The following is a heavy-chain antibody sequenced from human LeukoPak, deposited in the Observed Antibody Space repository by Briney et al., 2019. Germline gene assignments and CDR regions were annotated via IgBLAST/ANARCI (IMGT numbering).Heavy chain of an antibody. CDR2: INHSGST. D-gene: IGHD3-16*01. V-gene: IGHV4-34*01. CDR1: GGSFSGYY. CDR3: ARGLDYVSAGGEYWFDP. Sequence: SETLSLTCAVYGGSFSGYYWSWIRQPPGKGLEWIGEINHSGSTNYNPSLKSRVTISVDTSKNQFSLKLSSVTAADTAVYYCARGLDYVSAGGEYWFDPWGQGTLVTVSS. J-gene: IGHJ5*02.